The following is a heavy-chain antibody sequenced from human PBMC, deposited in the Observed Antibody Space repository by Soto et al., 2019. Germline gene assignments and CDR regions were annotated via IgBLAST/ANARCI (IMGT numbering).Heavy chain of an antibody. CDR3: ARGHWGYGSGSYYNQPDPYYFDY. J-gene: IGHJ4*02. CDR1: GGSFSGYY. V-gene: IGHV4-34*01. CDR2: INHSGST. Sequence: SETLSLTCAVYGGSFSGYYWSWIRQPPGKGLEWIGEINHSGSTNYNPSLKSRVTISVDTSKNQFSLKLSSVTAADTAVYYCARGHWGYGSGSYYNQPDPYYFDYWGQGTLVTVYS. D-gene: IGHD3-10*01.